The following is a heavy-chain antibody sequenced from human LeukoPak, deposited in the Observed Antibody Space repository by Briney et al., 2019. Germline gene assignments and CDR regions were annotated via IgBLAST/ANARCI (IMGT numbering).Heavy chain of an antibody. CDR1: GYTFADYY. V-gene: IGHV1-2*02. J-gene: IGHJ4*02. CDR3: ARANFLYCSSSTCLFDY. Sequence: ASVKVSCKASGYTFADYYMHWVRQAPGQGFEWMGWINPNDGDTNYAQKFQGRVTMTRDTPISTAHMEVSRLRSDDTAVYYCARANFLYCSSSTCLFDYWGQGTLVTVSS. D-gene: IGHD2-2*01. CDR2: INPNDGDT.